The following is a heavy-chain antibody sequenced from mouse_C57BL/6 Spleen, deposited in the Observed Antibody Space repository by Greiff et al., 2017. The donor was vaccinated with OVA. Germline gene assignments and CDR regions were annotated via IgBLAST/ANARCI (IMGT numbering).Heavy chain of an antibody. D-gene: IGHD1-1*01. CDR1: GYTFTDYY. V-gene: IGHV1-26*01. J-gene: IGHJ4*01. Sequence: EVQLQQSGPELVKPGASVKISCKASGYTFTDYYMNWVKQSHGKSLEWIGDINPNNGGTSYNQKFKGKATLTVDKSSSTAYMELRSLTSEDSAVYYCARGYYYGSSSHYYAMDYWGQGTSVTVSS. CDR3: ARGYYYGSSSHYYAMDY. CDR2: INPNNGGT.